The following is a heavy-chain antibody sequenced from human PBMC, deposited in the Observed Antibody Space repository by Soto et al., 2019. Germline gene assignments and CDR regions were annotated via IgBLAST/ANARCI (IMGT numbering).Heavy chain of an antibody. D-gene: IGHD5-12*01. CDR1: GASVSSAEHY. V-gene: IGHV4-30-4*01. CDR3: ARLSGYDPAGAADK. CDR2: TYYSGGS. J-gene: IGHJ4*02. Sequence: QVQLQESGPGLVKASQTLSLTCTLSGASVSSAEHYWSWIRQPPGKGLEWSGYTYYSGGSYYNASLQRRVSISVDTSQNQFSLKLTSVTAADPAVYYCARLSGYDPAGAADKWGPGILVSVSS.